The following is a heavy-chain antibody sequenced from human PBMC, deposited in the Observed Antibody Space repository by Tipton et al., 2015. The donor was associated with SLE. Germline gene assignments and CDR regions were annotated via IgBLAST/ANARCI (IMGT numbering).Heavy chain of an antibody. D-gene: IGHD6-19*01. CDR2: MNPNSGNT. CDR3: AIHSSGGSWYFYL. CDR1: GYTFTSYD. J-gene: IGHJ2*01. V-gene: IGHV1-8*01. Sequence: QLVQPGAEVKKPGASVKVSCKASGYTFTSYDINWERQATGQGLEWMGWMNPNSGNTGYAQKFQGRVTMTRNTSISTAYMELSSVRSEGTAVYFCAIHSSGGSWYFYLWGRGALVTVSS.